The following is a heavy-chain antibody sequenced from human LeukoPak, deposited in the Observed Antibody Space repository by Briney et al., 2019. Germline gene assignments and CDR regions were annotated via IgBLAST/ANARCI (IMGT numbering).Heavy chain of an antibody. V-gene: IGHV4-34*01. CDR1: GGSFSGYY. D-gene: IGHD1-1*01. CDR2: INHSGST. CDR3: AGTGEVHKNWFDP. Sequence: SETLSLTCAIYGGSFSGYYWSWIRQPPGKGLEWIGEINHSGSTNYNPSLKSRVTISVDTSKNQFSLKLSSVTAADTAVYYCAGTGEVHKNWFDPWGQGTLVTVSS. J-gene: IGHJ5*02.